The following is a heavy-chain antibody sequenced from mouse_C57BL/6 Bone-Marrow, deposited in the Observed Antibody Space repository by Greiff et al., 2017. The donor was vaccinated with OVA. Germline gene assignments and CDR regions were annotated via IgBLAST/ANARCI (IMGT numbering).Heavy chain of an antibody. V-gene: IGHV1-61*01. J-gene: IGHJ2*01. CDR1: GYTFTSYW. CDR2: IYPSDSET. CDR3: ARPGRGGFDD. Sequence: QVQLQQPGAELVRPGSSVKLSCKASGYTFTSYWMDWVKQRPGQGLEWIGNIYPSDSETHYNQKFKDKATLTVDKSSSTAYMQLSSLTSEDSAVYYCARPGRGGFDDWGQGTTLTVSS. D-gene: IGHD3-3*01.